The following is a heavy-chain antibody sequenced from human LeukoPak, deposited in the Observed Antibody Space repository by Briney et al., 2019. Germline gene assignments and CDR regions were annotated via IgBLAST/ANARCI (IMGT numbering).Heavy chain of an antibody. V-gene: IGHV4-4*02. CDR2: IYHSGST. Sequence: SGTLSLTCAVAGGSISSSNWWSWVRQPPGKGLEWIGEIYHSGSTNYNPSLKSRVTISVDKSKNQFSLKLHSVTAADTAVYYCASIVSRSNWFDPWGQGTLVTVSS. D-gene: IGHD5/OR15-5a*01. CDR1: GGSISSSNW. CDR3: ASIVSRSNWFDP. J-gene: IGHJ5*02.